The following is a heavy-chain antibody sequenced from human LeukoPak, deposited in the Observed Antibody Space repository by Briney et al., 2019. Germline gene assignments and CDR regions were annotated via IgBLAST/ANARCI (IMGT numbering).Heavy chain of an antibody. CDR1: GFTFSSYA. D-gene: IGHD1-26*01. CDR3: ARGREYFDY. CDR2: ISYDGSNK. V-gene: IGHV3-30-3*01. J-gene: IGHJ4*02. Sequence: GGFLRLSCAASGFTFSSYAMHWVRQAPGKGLEWVAVISYDGSNKYYADSVKGRFTISRDNSKNTLYLQMNSLRAEDTAVYYCARGREYFDYWGQGTLVTVSS.